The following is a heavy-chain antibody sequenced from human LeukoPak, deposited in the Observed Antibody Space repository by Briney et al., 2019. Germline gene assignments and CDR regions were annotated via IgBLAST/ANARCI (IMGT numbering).Heavy chain of an antibody. CDR2: IYYSGST. J-gene: IGHJ4*02. CDR3: ARLSGSYSD. V-gene: IGHV4-39*01. CDR1: GGSISSSSYY. Sequence: PSETLSLTCTLSGGSISSSSYYWGWIRQPPGKGLEWIGSIYYSGSTYYNPSLKSRVTISVDTSKNQFSLKLSSVTAADTAVYYCARLSGSYSDWSQGTLVTVSS. D-gene: IGHD1-26*01.